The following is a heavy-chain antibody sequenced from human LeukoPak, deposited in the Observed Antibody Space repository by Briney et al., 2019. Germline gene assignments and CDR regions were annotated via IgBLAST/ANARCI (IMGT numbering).Heavy chain of an antibody. Sequence: SETLSLTCTVSGGSISSSSYYWGWIRQPPGKRLEWLGSIYCSGSTYYNPSLKSRVTISVDTSKNQFSLKLSSVTAADTAVYYCARQRGFFGVPPGWFDPWGQGTLVTVSS. V-gene: IGHV4-39*01. J-gene: IGHJ5*02. CDR1: GGSISSSSYY. D-gene: IGHD3-3*01. CDR2: IYCSGST. CDR3: ARQRGFFGVPPGWFDP.